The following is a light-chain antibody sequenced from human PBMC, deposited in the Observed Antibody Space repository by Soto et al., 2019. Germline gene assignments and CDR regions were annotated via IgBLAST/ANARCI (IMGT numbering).Light chain of an antibody. CDR3: QQYGSSPLT. CDR2: GAS. CDR1: QSVSSSY. J-gene: IGKJ4*01. V-gene: IGKV3-20*01. Sequence: EIVLTQSPGTLSLSPGERATLSCRASQSVSSSYLAWYQQKPGQAPRLLIYGASIRGTGIPDRFSGSGSGTDFALTISRLEPEDFAVYYCQQYGSSPLTFGGGTKVEIK.